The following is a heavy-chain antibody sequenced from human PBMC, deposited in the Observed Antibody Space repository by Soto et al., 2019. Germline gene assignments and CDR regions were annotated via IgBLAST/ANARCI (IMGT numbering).Heavy chain of an antibody. D-gene: IGHD3-10*01. J-gene: IGHJ6*03. CDR1: GFTFSRHS. CDR2: IETSSSAT. V-gene: IGHV3-48*01. CDR3: ARGNRRIMVRGQYYYMDV. Sequence: EVQLVESGGGLVQAGGSLRLSCAASGFTFSRHSMIWVRQAPGKGLEWAALIETSSSATYYADPVKGRLSISRDNAKKSLYLKMTSLTAEDAAVYYCARGNRRIMVRGQYYYMDVWGKGTKVPVSS.